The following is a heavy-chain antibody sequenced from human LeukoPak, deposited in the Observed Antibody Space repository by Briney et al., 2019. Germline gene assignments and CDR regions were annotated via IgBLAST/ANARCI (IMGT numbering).Heavy chain of an antibody. CDR3: ARGAEYCSSTSCYIPDY. V-gene: IGHV1-8*01. Sequence: GASVKVSCKASGYTFTSYDINWVRQATGQGLEWMGWMNPNSGNTGYAQKFQGRVTMTRNTSISTAYMELSSLRSEDTAVYYCARGAEYCSSTSCYIPDYWGQGTLVTVSS. CDR2: MNPNSGNT. CDR1: GYTFTSYD. D-gene: IGHD2-2*02. J-gene: IGHJ4*02.